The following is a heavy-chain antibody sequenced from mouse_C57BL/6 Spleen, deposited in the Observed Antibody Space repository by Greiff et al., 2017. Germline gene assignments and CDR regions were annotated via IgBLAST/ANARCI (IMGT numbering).Heavy chain of an antibody. J-gene: IGHJ3*01. Sequence: EVQLQQSGPELVKPGASVNISCKASGYSFTDYNMNWVKQSNGKSLEWIGVINPNYGTTSYNQKFKGKATLTVDQSSSTAYMQLNSLTSEDSAVYYCARKYYYGSSLAWFAYWGQGTLVTVSA. D-gene: IGHD1-1*01. CDR1: GYSFTDYN. CDR3: ARKYYYGSSLAWFAY. V-gene: IGHV1-39*01. CDR2: INPNYGTT.